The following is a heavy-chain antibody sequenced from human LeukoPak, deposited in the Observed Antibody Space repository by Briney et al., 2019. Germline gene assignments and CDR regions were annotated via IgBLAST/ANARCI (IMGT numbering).Heavy chain of an antibody. CDR2: IYPDDSDI. V-gene: IGHV5-51*01. CDR3: ARRDRSGYYYFDY. CDR1: GYSFTSYW. Sequence: GESLKISCKGSGYSFTSYWIGWVRQMPGKGLEWMGIIYPDDSDIRYSPSFQGQVTISADKSISTAYLQWSSLEASDTAMYYCARRDRSGYYYFDYWGQGTLVTVSS. D-gene: IGHD3-22*01. J-gene: IGHJ4*02.